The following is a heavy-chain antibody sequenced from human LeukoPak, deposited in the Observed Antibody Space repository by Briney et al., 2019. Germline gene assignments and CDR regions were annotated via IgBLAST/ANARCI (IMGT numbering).Heavy chain of an antibody. CDR2: IKQDGSEK. V-gene: IGHV3-7*01. J-gene: IGHJ4*02. CDR1: GFTFSSYW. D-gene: IGHD5-18*01. Sequence: GGSLRLSCAASGFTFSSYWMSWVRQAPGKGLAWVANIKQDGSEKFYVDSVKGRFTISRDNAKNSLYLQMNSLRAEDTAVYYCARIGDTAMADGNDYWGQGTLVTVSS. CDR3: ARIGDTAMADGNDY.